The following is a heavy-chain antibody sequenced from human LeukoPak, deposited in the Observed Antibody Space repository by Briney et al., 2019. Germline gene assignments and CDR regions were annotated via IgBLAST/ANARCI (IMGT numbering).Heavy chain of an antibody. D-gene: IGHD6-13*01. CDR1: GGSLSRSAYY. CDR3: VRGIGAVFEY. V-gene: IGHV4-39*01. CDR2: LYYSGSLYYNGNT. J-gene: IGHJ4*02. Sequence: SETLSLTCTVSGGSLSRSAYYWGWIRHPPGMGLDWIVSLYYSGSLYYNGNTQYKPTPISPVTTSVDTAKNQFSPKMTSVTAADTAVYYCVRGIGAVFEYWGQGIPVTVSS.